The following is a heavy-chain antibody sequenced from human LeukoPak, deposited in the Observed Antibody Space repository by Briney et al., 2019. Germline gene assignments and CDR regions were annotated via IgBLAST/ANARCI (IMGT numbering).Heavy chain of an antibody. V-gene: IGHV3-48*01. CDR1: GFDFSTYS. J-gene: IGHJ6*02. CDR3: ARGGARSSSYYYYGMDV. D-gene: IGHD6-13*01. Sequence: GGSLRLSCAASGFDFSTYSMHWIRRAPGRGLEWLSYIDSSSSTIYYADSVKGRFTISRDNAKNSLYLQMNSLRAEDTAVFYCARGGARSSSYYYYGMDVWGLGTTVTVSS. CDR2: IDSSSSTI.